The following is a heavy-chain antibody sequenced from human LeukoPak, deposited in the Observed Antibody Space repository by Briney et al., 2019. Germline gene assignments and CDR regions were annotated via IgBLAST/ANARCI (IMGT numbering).Heavy chain of an antibody. CDR3: VRVYCSSTSCSDYFDY. D-gene: IGHD2-2*01. V-gene: IGHV3-48*03. Sequence: GGSLRLSCAASGFTFSAFEMNWVRQAPGKGLEWLSYISGSGGTTLCADSVKGRFTISRDNAKNSLYLQMNSLRVEDTAVYYCVRVYCSSTSCSDYFDYWGQGSLVTVSS. CDR2: ISGSGGTT. CDR1: GFTFSAFE. J-gene: IGHJ4*02.